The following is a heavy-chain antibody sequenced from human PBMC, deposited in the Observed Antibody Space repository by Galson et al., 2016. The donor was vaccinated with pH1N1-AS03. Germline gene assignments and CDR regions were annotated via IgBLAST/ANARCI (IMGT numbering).Heavy chain of an antibody. Sequence: QSGAEVKKPGESLNTSCKASGYIFTGFYVHWVRQAPGQGLEWMGWINPNNGVTNYAQKFQAWVTMTGDTSISTAYMELYGLKSDDTAVYYCARDPRGPCSSATCATTYYFGMDVWGQGTTVIVSS. CDR3: ARDPRGPCSSATCATTYYFGMDV. CDR2: INPNNGVT. CDR1: GYIFTGFY. V-gene: IGHV1-2*04. J-gene: IGHJ6*02. D-gene: IGHD1-26*01.